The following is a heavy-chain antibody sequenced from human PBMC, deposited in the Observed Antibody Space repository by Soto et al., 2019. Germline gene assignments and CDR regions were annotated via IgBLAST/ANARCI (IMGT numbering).Heavy chain of an antibody. D-gene: IGHD3-16*02. CDR2: ISAYNGNT. Sequence: QVQLVQSGAEVKKPGASVKVSCKASGYTFTSYGISWVRQAPGQGLEWMGWISAYNGNTNYAQKLQGRVTMTTDTSPSTAYLELRSLRSDDTAVYYCASLGLRLGELSPSGAFDIWGQGTMVTVSS. V-gene: IGHV1-18*04. J-gene: IGHJ3*02. CDR1: GYTFTSYG. CDR3: ASLGLRLGELSPSGAFDI.